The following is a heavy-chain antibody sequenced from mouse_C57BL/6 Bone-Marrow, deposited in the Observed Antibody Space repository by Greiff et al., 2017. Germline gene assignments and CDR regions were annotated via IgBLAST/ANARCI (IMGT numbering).Heavy chain of an antibody. CDR3: ARLLRLDY. J-gene: IGHJ2*01. CDR2: IRNKANGYTT. CDR1: GFTFTDYY. V-gene: IGHV7-3*01. Sequence: EVMLVESGGGLVQPGGSLSLSCAASGFTFTDYYMSWVRQPPGKALEWLGFIRNKANGYTTESSASVKGRFTISIDNSQIILYLHMNALRAEDSATYNCARLLRLDYWGQGTTLTVSS.